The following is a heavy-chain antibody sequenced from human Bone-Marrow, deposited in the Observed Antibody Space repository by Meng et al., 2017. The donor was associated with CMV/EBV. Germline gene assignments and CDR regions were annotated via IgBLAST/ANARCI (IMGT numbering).Heavy chain of an antibody. CDR1: GGSIPRSSHY. V-gene: IGHV4-39*07. Sequence: SETLSLTCTVSGGSIPRSSHYWGWIRQRPGKGLEWIGNIYYSGSTYYNPSLKSRVTMSILTSKTQFSLKVTSVTAADTAVYYCAILRVVPTTTDYYDLWGQGTLVTVSS. D-gene: IGHD2-2*01. CDR3: AILRVVPTTTDYYDL. J-gene: IGHJ4*02. CDR2: IYYSGST.